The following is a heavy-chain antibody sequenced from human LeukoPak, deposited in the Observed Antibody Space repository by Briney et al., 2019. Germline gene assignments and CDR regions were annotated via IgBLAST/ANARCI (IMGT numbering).Heavy chain of an antibody. CDR3: AKGLWYYYDSSGYVDY. CDR2: INQDGSGK. CDR1: GFTFSSYW. Sequence: GGSLRLSCAASGFTFSSYWMSWVRQAPGKGLEWVANINQDGSGKYYVDSVKGRFTISRDNAKNSLYLQMNSLRAEDTAVYYCAKGLWYYYDSSGYVDYWGQGTLVTVSS. D-gene: IGHD3-22*01. J-gene: IGHJ4*02. V-gene: IGHV3-7*01.